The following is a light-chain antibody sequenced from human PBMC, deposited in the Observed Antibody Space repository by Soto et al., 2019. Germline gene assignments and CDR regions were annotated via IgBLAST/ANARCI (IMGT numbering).Light chain of an antibody. CDR1: QSLNSNY. CDR3: QQYGTSSIT. Sequence: EVVLTQSPGTLCLSPGERATLSCRASQSLNSNYLAWYQQKPGQAPRLLIYGASNRATGIPDRFSGSGSGTDFALTISRLEPEDFAVYYCQQYGTSSITFGQGTLLEI. CDR2: GAS. J-gene: IGKJ5*01. V-gene: IGKV3-20*01.